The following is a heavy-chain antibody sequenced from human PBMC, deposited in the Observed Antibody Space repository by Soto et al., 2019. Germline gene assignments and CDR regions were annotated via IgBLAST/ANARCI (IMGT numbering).Heavy chain of an antibody. Sequence: QVQLQESGPGQVKPSETLSLTCTVSGGSMNIYYWTWIRQPPGKGLEWIGYVRDTGSTNYNPSLKSRLTISIDTSRNQFPLSLSSVTAADTAVYFCARYSPPKKTYDSNPGWFDPWGQGTLVAVSS. J-gene: IGHJ5*02. V-gene: IGHV4-59*01. CDR3: ARYSPPKKTYDSNPGWFDP. D-gene: IGHD3-22*01. CDR2: VRDTGST. CDR1: GGSMNIYY.